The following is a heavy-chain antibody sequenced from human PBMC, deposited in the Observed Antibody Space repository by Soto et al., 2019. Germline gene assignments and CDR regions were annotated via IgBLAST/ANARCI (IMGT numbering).Heavy chain of an antibody. J-gene: IGHJ5*02. CDR1: GGSFSGYY. CDR3: ARHVGTVAAGIGWFDP. V-gene: IGHV4-34*01. CDR2: IYYSGST. D-gene: IGHD6-13*01. Sequence: SETLSLTCAVYGGSFSGYYWSWIRQPPGKGLEWIGSIYYSGSTYYNPSLKSRVTISVDTSKNQFSLKLSSVTAADTAVYYCARHVGTVAAGIGWFDPWGQGTLVTVSS.